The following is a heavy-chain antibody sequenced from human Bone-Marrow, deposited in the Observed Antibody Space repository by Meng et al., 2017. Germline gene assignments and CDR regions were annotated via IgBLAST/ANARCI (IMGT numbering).Heavy chain of an antibody. J-gene: IGHJ5*02. V-gene: IGHV4-34*01. CDR2: INHSGST. D-gene: IGHD3-22*01. CDR1: GGSFSGYY. CDR3: ARVGVVVITPNWFDP. Sequence: GAGLFKHSATLSLLCACDGGSFSGYYWSWIRQPPGKGLEWIGEINHSGSTNYNPSLKSRVTISVDTSKNQFSLKLSSVTAADTAVYYCARVGVVVITPNWFDPWGQGTLVTVSS.